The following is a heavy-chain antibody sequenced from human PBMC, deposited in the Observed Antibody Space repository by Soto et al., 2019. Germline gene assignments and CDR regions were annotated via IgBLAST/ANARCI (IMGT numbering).Heavy chain of an antibody. V-gene: IGHV1-18*04. D-gene: IGHD3-3*01. CDR2: IASHDGST. J-gene: IGHJ4*02. CDR3: WKMDGDESTIF. Sequence: QVQLIQSAPEVKRPGASVRVSCRASGYTFTSYGLNWVRRAPGQGLEWMGRIASHDGSTVSAQSSQGRLTLTRATFTRTAYLELGALTPDDTGLYFCWKMDGDESTIFGGQGTLVTVPS. CDR1: GYTFTSYG.